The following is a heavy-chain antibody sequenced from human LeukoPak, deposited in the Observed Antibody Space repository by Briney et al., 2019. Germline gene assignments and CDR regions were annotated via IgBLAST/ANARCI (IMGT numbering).Heavy chain of an antibody. CDR3: ARLPYYYDSSGYYYFDY. D-gene: IGHD3-22*01. CDR2: IYPGDSDT. V-gene: IGHV5-51*01. J-gene: IGHJ4*02. Sequence: GESLKISCKGSGYSFTSYWIGWVRQMPGKGLEWMGTIYPGDSDTRYSPSFQGQVTISADKSISTAYLQWSSLKASDTAMYYCARLPYYYDSSGYYYFDYWGQGTLVTVSS. CDR1: GYSFTSYW.